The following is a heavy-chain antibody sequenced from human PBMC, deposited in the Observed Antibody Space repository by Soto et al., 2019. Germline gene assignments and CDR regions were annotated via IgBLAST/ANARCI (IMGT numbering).Heavy chain of an antibody. Sequence: PSETLSLTCTVSGGSISSSRYYWGWIRQPPGKGLEWIGSIYYSGSTYYNPSLKSRVTISVDTSKNQFSLKLSSVTAADTAVYYCARSHSDDSWRGYYSGWFDPWGQGTLVTVSS. CDR3: ARSHSDDSWRGYYSGWFDP. CDR2: IYYSGST. V-gene: IGHV4-39*01. CDR1: GGSISSSRYY. D-gene: IGHD3-3*01. J-gene: IGHJ5*02.